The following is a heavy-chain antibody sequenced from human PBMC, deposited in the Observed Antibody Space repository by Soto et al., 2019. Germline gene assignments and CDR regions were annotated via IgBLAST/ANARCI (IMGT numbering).Heavy chain of an antibody. CDR3: ARARGATTLHYFDY. CDR1: GFTFSDYY. D-gene: IGHD1-26*01. J-gene: IGHJ4*02. CDR2: ISSSSYT. Sequence: GGSLRLSCAASGFTFSDYYMSWIRQAPGKGLEWVSYISSSSYTDYADSVKGRFTISRDNAKNSLYLQMNSLRAEDTAVYYCARARGATTLHYFDYWGQGTLVTVSS. V-gene: IGHV3-11*06.